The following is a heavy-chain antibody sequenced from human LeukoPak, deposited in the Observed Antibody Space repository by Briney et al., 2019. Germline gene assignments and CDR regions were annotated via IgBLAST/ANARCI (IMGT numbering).Heavy chain of an antibody. Sequence: GGSLGLSCAASGFTFSSYAMSWVRQAPVKGLEWVSAISGSGGSTYYADSVKGRFTISRDNAKNSLYLQMNSLRAEDTAVYYCARGRGAFDIWGQGTMVTVSS. CDR2: ISGSGGST. V-gene: IGHV3-23*01. J-gene: IGHJ3*02. CDR1: GFTFSSYA. CDR3: ARGRGAFDI.